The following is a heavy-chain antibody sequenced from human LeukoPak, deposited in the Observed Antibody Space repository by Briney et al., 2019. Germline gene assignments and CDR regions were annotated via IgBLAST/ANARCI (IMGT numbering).Heavy chain of an antibody. D-gene: IGHD3-10*01. CDR2: IYYSGST. Sequence: SETLSLTCTVSGGSISSSSYSWGWIRQPPGKGLEWIGSIYYSGSTYYNPSLKSRVTISVDTSKNQFSLKLSSVTAADTAVYYCARDRGWSITMVRGVFDYWGQGTLVTVSS. J-gene: IGHJ4*02. V-gene: IGHV4-39*07. CDR1: GGSISSSSYS. CDR3: ARDRGWSITMVRGVFDY.